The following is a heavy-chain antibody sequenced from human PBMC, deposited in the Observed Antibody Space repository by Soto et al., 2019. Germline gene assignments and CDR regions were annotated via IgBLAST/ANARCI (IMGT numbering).Heavy chain of an antibody. CDR3: ARASAIMITFGGVIVPPDY. D-gene: IGHD3-16*02. J-gene: IGHJ4*02. V-gene: IGHV1-18*01. CDR2: ISAYNGNT. CDR1: GYTFTSYG. Sequence: QVQLVQCGAEVKKPGASVKVSCKASGYTFTSYGISWVRQAPGQGLEWMGWISAYNGNTNYAQKLQGRVTMTTDTSTSTAYMELRSLRSDDTAVYYCARASAIMITFGGVIVPPDYWGQGTLVTVSS.